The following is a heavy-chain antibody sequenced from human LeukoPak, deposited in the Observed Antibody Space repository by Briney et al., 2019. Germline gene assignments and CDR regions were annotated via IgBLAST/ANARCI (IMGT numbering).Heavy chain of an antibody. D-gene: IGHD3-10*01. CDR2: IVVGSGNT. CDR1: GFTFTSSA. Sequence: SVKVSCKASGFTFTSSAMQWVRQARGQRLEWIGWIVVGSGNTNYAQKFQERVTINRDMSTSTAYMELSSLRSEDTAVYYCAADSVRGVIITGYYMDVWGKGTTVTVSS. CDR3: AADSVRGVIITGYYMDV. V-gene: IGHV1-58*02. J-gene: IGHJ6*03.